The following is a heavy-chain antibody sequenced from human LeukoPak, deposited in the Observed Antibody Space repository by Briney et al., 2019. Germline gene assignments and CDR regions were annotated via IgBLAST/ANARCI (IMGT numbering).Heavy chain of an antibody. CDR2: INPNSGGT. Sequence: GASVKVSCKVSGYTLTELSMHWVRQAPGQGLEWMGWINPNSGGTNYAQKFQGRVTMTRDTSISTAYMELSRLRSDDTAVYYCARDLYFCSSTSCYPSYNWFDPWGQGTLVTVSS. CDR3: ARDLYFCSSTSCYPSYNWFDP. V-gene: IGHV1-2*02. D-gene: IGHD2-2*01. CDR1: GYTLTELS. J-gene: IGHJ5*02.